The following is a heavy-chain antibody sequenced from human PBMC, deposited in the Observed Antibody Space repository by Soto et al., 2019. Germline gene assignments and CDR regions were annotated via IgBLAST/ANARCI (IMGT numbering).Heavy chain of an antibody. D-gene: IGHD3-10*01. V-gene: IGHV2-5*02. CDR3: SHISEGSGADPYYSYGMDV. J-gene: IGHJ6*02. CDR2: IYWDDDK. CDR1: GFSLSTSGVG. Sequence: QITLKESGPTLVKPTQTLTLTCTFSGFSLSTSGVGVGWIRQPPGKALEWLALIYWDDDKRYSPSLKSTRSTTQDPSKNRVDLTMTNMDPVDTAAYYCSHISEGSGADPYYSYGMDVWGQGTTVTVSS.